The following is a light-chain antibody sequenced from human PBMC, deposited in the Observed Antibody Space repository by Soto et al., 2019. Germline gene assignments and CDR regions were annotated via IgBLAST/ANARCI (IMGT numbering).Light chain of an antibody. CDR1: QSLLHSDEYNY. CDR3: MQALQTPPWT. CDR2: LGS. V-gene: IGKV2-28*01. J-gene: IGKJ1*01. Sequence: DIVMTQSPLSLPVTPGEPASISCWSSQSLLHSDEYNYLDWYLQKPGQSPQLLIYLGSNRASGVPDRFSGSGSGTDFTLKISRVEAEDVGDYYCMQALQTPPWTFGQGTKVEIK.